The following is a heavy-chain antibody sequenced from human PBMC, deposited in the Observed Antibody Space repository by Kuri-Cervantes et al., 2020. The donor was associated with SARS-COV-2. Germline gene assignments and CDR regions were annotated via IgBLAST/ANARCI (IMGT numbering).Heavy chain of an antibody. CDR1: GFTFSSYW. D-gene: IGHD3-22*01. V-gene: IGHV3-7*01. J-gene: IGHJ6*02. CDR2: IKQDGSEK. Sequence: GESLKISCAASGFTFSSYWMSWVRQAPGKGLEWVANIKQDGSEKYYVDSVKGRFTISRDNAKNSLYLQMNSLRAEDTAVYYCAREKYYYDSSGLGGGEDYYYGMDVWGQGTTVTVSS. CDR3: AREKYYYDSSGLGGGEDYYYGMDV.